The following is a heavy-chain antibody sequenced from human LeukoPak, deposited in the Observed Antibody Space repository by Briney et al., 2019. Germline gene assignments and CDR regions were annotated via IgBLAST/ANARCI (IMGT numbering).Heavy chain of an antibody. CDR1: GCTFTNYG. CDR2: FSGYNGNT. Sequence: GASVKVSCKASGCTFTNYGITWVRQAPGQGLEWMGWFSGYNGNTNYAQKLQGRVTMTADTSTSTASMELRSLRSDDTAVYYCARGSYSGYEDYWGQGTLVTVSS. V-gene: IGHV1-18*04. J-gene: IGHJ4*02. CDR3: ARGSYSGYEDY. D-gene: IGHD5-12*01.